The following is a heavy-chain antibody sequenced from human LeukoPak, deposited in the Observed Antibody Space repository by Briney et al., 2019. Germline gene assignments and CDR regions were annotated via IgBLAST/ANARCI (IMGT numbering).Heavy chain of an antibody. CDR3: ARDQYCSSTSCYRVDAFDI. D-gene: IGHD2-2*02. CDR1: GFTFSSYS. J-gene: IGHJ3*02. V-gene: IGHV3-21*01. CDR2: ISSSSSYI. Sequence: GGSLRLSCAASGFTFSSYSMNWVRQAPGKGLEWVSSISSSSSYIYYADSVKGRFTISRDNAKNSLYLQMNSLRAEDTAVYYCARDQYCSSTSCYRVDAFDIWGQGTMVTVSS.